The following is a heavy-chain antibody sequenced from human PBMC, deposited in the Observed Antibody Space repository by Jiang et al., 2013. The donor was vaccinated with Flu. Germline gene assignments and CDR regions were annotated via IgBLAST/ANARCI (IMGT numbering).Heavy chain of an antibody. CDR3: ARGIVYAMDV. CDR1: GDSVSNNGAV. J-gene: IGHJ6*02. Sequence: QTLSLTCAISGDSVSNNGAVWDWIRQSPSRGLEWLGKTYYKSKWYVESAESVKSRITITADTSKNQFSLHLNSVTPEDTAVYYCARGIVYAMDVWGQGTTVTVSS. V-gene: IGHV6-1*01. D-gene: IGHD1-26*01. CDR2: TYYKSKWYV.